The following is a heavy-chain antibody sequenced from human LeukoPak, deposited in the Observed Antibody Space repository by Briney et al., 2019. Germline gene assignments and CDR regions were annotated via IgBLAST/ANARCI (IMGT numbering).Heavy chain of an antibody. Sequence: GRSLRLSCAASGFTFSSYAMHWVRQAPGKGLEWVAVILYDGTMKYYADSVKGRFTISRDNSQNTLYLQMNILRAEDTAVYYCAKENCYDGSCYPFDYWGQGTLVTVSS. V-gene: IGHV3-30*04. CDR2: ILYDGTMK. CDR1: GFTFSSYA. D-gene: IGHD2-15*01. CDR3: AKENCYDGSCYPFDY. J-gene: IGHJ4*02.